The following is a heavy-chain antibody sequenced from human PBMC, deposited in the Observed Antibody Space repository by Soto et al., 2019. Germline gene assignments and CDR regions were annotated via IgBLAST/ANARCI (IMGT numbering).Heavy chain of an antibody. CDR3: AKDKGGTPYYIDS. J-gene: IGHJ4*02. V-gene: IGHV3-9*01. D-gene: IGHD6-25*01. CDR2: INWNSDKV. Sequence: VLLVESGGGLVQPGRSLRLSCAVSGFNFGNYAMLWVRQAPRKGLEWVAAINWNSDKVAYAGSVLGRFTIFRDSAKNSLHLQMNDLTTEDTALYYCAKDKGGTPYYIDSWGQGILVTVSS. CDR1: GFNFGNYA.